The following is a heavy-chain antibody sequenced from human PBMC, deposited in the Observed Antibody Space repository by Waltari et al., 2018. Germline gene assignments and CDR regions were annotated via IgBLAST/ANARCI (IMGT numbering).Heavy chain of an antibody. CDR2: ISGSGGST. Sequence: EVQLVESGGGLVQPGGSLRLSCAASGFTFSSYAMSWVRQAPGKGLEWVSAISGSGGSTDYADSVKGRLTISRDNAKNTLYLQMNSLRAEDTAVYYCAKTAARQRNYFDYWGQGTLVTVSS. J-gene: IGHJ4*02. CDR3: AKTAARQRNYFDY. V-gene: IGHV3-23*04. D-gene: IGHD6-6*01. CDR1: GFTFSSYA.